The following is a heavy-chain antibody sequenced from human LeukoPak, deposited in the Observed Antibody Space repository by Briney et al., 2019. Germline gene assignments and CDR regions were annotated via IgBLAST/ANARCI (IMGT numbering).Heavy chain of an antibody. J-gene: IGHJ4*02. CDR2: INPDSGGT. D-gene: IGHD3-10*01. Sequence: ASVKVSCKASGYTFTGYYMHWVRQAPGQGLEWMGWINPDSGGTNYAQKFQGGVTMTRDTSISTAYMELSRLRSDDTAVYHCAREASVWVRGVIILSSGFDYWGQGTLVTVSS. CDR3: AREASVWVRGVIILSSGFDY. CDR1: GYTFTGYY. V-gene: IGHV1-2*02.